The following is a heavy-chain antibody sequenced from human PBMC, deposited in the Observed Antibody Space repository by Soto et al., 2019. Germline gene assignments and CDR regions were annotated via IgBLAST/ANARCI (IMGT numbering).Heavy chain of an antibody. V-gene: IGHV3-73*01. CDR3: TAMAGIDY. J-gene: IGHJ4*02. D-gene: IGHD6-19*01. CDR2: IRTKTNNYAT. CDR1: GSTLSGSG. Sequence: GGSLRLSCAASGSTLSGSGIHWVRQASGKGLEWVGRIRTKTNNYATAYAASVKGRFTISRDDSKNMAYLQMNSLKTEDTAVYYCTAMAGIDYWGQGTLVTVSS.